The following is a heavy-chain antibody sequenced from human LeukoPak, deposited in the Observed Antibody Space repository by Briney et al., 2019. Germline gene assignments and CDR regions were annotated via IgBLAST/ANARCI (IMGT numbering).Heavy chain of an antibody. D-gene: IGHD6-6*01. CDR3: ARDAWEYSSSPADY. CDR1: GFTFSSYA. J-gene: IGHJ4*02. CDR2: ISYDGSNK. V-gene: IGHV3-30-3*01. Sequence: GRSLRLSCAASGFTFSSYAMHWVRQAPGKGLEWVAVISYDGSNKYYADSVKGRFTISRDNSKNTLYLQMNSLRAEDTAVYYCARDAWEYSSSPADYWGQGTLVTVSS.